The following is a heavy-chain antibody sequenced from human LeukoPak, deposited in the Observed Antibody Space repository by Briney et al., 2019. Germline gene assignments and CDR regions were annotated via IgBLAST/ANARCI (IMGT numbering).Heavy chain of an antibody. CDR1: GYTFTSYD. D-gene: IGHD2-2*01. J-gene: IGHJ5*02. CDR3: ARAQGYCSGTSCSVLRYFDWSDTSSLFDP. V-gene: IGHV1-8*01. CDR2: MNPNSGNT. Sequence: ASVKVSCKASGYTFTSYDINWVRQATGQGLEWMGWMNPNSGNTGYAQKFQGRVTMTRNTSISTAYMELSSLRSEDTAVYYCARAQGYCSGTSCSVLRYFDWSDTSSLFDPWGQGTLVTVSS.